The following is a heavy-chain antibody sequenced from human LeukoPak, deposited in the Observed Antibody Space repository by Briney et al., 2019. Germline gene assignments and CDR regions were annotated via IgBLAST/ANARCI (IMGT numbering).Heavy chain of an antibody. D-gene: IGHD2-15*01. V-gene: IGHV1-2*06. J-gene: IGHJ6*02. CDR1: GFTFSTSA. CDR2: INPNSGGT. CDR3: ARADLGYCSGGSCYSDYYYYGMDV. Sequence: ASVKVSCKASGFTFSTSAVHWVRQAPGQGLEWMGRINPNSGGTNYAQKFQGRVTMTRDTSISTAYMELSRLRSDDTAVYYCARADLGYCSGGSCYSDYYYYGMDVWGQGTTVTASS.